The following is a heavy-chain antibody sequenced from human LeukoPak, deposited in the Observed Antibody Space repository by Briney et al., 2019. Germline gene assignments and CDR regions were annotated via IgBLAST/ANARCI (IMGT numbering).Heavy chain of an antibody. CDR2: ISSSSSYI. J-gene: IGHJ4*02. CDR3: ARDSGEVPDY. D-gene: IGHD3-10*01. CDR1: GFTFSSYS. Sequence: GGSLRLSCAASGFTFSSYSMNWVRQAPGKGLEWVSSISSSSSYIYYADSVKGRFTISRDNAKNSLYLQMNSLRFDDTAVYYCARDSGEVPDYWGQGTLVTVSS. V-gene: IGHV3-21*04.